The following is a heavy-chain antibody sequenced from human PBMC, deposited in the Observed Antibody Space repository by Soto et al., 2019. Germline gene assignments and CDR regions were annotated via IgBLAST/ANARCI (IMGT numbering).Heavy chain of an antibody. CDR1: GGSISGYY. CDR2: IYYSGST. D-gene: IGHD2-15*01. Sequence: SETLSLTCTVSGGSISGYYWSWIRQPPGKGLEWIGYIYYSGSTNYNPSLKSRVTISVDTSKNQFSLKLSSVTAADTAVYYCARHFEDRRYNWFDPWGQGTLVTVSS. CDR3: ARHFEDRRYNWFDP. V-gene: IGHV4-59*08. J-gene: IGHJ5*01.